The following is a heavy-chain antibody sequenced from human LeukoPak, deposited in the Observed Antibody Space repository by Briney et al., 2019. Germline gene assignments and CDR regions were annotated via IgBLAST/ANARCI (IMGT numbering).Heavy chain of an antibody. J-gene: IGHJ6*03. CDR3: ARYQVQLWPHPDYYMDV. V-gene: IGHV4-39*07. Sequence: SETLSLTCIVSGDSISSSSFYWGWIRQPPGKGLEWIGSIFYSGSTYYNPSLKSRVTISVDTSKNQFSLKLSSVTAADTAVYYCARYQVQLWPHPDYYMDVWGKGTTVTVSS. D-gene: IGHD5-18*01. CDR2: IFYSGST. CDR1: GDSISSSSFY.